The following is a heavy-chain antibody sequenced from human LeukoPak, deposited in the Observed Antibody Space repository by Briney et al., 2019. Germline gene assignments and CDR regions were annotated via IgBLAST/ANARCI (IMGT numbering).Heavy chain of an antibody. CDR2: ISSSGSTI. D-gene: IGHD3-22*01. V-gene: IGHV3-48*03. CDR1: GFTFSSYE. CDR3: ARGGGYPTNWFDP. J-gene: IGHJ5*02. Sequence: GGSLRLSCAASGFTFSSYEMNWVRQAPGKGLEWVSYISSSGSTIYYADSVKGRFTISRDNAKNSPYLQMNSLRAEDTAVYYCARGGGYPTNWFDPWGQGTLVTVSS.